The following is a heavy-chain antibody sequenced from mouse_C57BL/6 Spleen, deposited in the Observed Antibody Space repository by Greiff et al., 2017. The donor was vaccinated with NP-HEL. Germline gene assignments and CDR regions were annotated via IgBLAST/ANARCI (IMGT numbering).Heavy chain of an antibody. CDR3: AVYYDYNEGFAY. V-gene: IGHV5-17*01. D-gene: IGHD2-4*01. CDR1: GFTFSDYG. CDR2: ISSGSSTI. J-gene: IGHJ3*01. Sequence: EVQVVESGGGLVKPGGSLKLSCAASGFTFSDYGMHWVRQAPEKGLEWVAYISSGSSTIYYADTVKGRFTISRDNAKNTLFLQMTSLRSEDTAMYYCAVYYDYNEGFAYWGQGTLVTVSA.